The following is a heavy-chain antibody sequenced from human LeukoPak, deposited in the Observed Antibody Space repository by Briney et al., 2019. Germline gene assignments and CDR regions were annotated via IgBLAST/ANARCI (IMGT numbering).Heavy chain of an antibody. V-gene: IGHV3-21*01. J-gene: IGHJ4*02. Sequence: PSETLSLTCTVSGGSISSSSYYWGWIRQPPGKGLEWVSSISSSSSYIYYADSVKGRFTISRDNAKDSLYLQMNSLRAEDTAVYYCARGSGVFMGGQGTLVTVSS. CDR3: ARGSGVFM. CDR1: GGSISSSS. CDR2: ISSSSSYI. D-gene: IGHD3-3*01.